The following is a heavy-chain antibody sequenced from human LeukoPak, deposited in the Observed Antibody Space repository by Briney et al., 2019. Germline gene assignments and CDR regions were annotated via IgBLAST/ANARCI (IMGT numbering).Heavy chain of an antibody. V-gene: IGHV3-64*01. CDR1: GFTFSNYA. D-gene: IGHD6-19*01. Sequence: PGGSLRLSCAASGFTFSNYAMHWVRQAPGKGLEYVSAISSNGGSTYYANSVKGRFTISRDNSKNTLYLQMGSLRAEDMAVYYCARDLDGYSSGGVDYWGQGTLVTVSS. CDR2: ISSNGGST. J-gene: IGHJ4*02. CDR3: ARDLDGYSSGGVDY.